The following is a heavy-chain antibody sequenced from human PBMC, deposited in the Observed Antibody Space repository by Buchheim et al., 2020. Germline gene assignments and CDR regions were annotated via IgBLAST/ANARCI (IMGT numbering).Heavy chain of an antibody. Sequence: EVQLVESGGGLVKPGGSLRLSCAASGFTFSSYSMNWVRQAPGKGLEWVSSISSSSSYIYYADSVKGRFTISRDNAKNSLYLQMNSLRAEDTAVYYCARFPGGAVAGKGVYYYYGMDVWGQGTT. CDR2: ISSSSSYI. CDR1: GFTFSSYS. CDR3: ARFPGGAVAGKGVYYYYGMDV. V-gene: IGHV3-21*01. D-gene: IGHD6-19*01. J-gene: IGHJ6*02.